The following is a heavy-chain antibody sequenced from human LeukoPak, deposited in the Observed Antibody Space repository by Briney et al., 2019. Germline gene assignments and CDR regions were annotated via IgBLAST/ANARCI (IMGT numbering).Heavy chain of an antibody. CDR2: INHSGST. Sequence: SGTLSLTCAVYGGSFSGYYWSWIRQPPGKGLEWIGEINHSGSTNYNPSLKSRVTISVDTSKNQFSLKLSSVTAADTAVYYCRSGWYREDHWGQGTLVTVSS. CDR1: GGSFSGYY. CDR3: RSGWYREDH. V-gene: IGHV4-34*01. J-gene: IGHJ4*02. D-gene: IGHD6-19*01.